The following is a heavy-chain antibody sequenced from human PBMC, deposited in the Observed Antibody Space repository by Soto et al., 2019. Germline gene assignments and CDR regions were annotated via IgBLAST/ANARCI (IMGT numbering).Heavy chain of an antibody. Sequence: SETLSLTCAVSGGSISSSNWWSWVRQPSGKGLEWIGEIYHSGSTNYNPSLKSRVTISVDKSKNQFSLKLSSVTAADTAVYYCARDGYSSGWYRFAYWGQGTLVTVSS. J-gene: IGHJ4*02. CDR3: ARDGYSSGWYRFAY. CDR1: GGSISSSNW. D-gene: IGHD6-19*01. CDR2: IYHSGST. V-gene: IGHV4-4*02.